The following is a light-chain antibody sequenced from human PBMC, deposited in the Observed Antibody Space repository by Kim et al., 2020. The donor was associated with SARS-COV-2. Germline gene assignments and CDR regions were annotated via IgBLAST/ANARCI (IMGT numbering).Light chain of an antibody. CDR2: QDS. V-gene: IGLV3-1*01. CDR1: KLGDKY. CDR3: QAWDSSTAGV. Sequence: SYELTQPPSVSVSPGQTASITCSGDKLGDKYACWYQQKAGQSPVLVIYQDSKRPSGIPERFSGSNSGNTATLTISGTQAMDEADYYCQAWDSSTAGVFGT. J-gene: IGLJ1*01.